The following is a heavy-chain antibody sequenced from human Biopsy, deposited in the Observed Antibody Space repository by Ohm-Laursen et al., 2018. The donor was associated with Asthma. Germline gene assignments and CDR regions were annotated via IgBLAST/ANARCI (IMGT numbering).Heavy chain of an antibody. CDR1: GFTFSNYG. D-gene: IGHD3-3*02. CDR2: ISFDGSNK. J-gene: IGHJ6*02. V-gene: IGHV3-30*03. CDR3: ARTFHFWSPYHAEHYQL. Sequence: SLRLSCAASGFTFSNYGMHWVRQAPGKGLDWVAVISFDGSNKNYTDSVKGRFTISRDNAKNSLYLQMNSLRAEDTAVYYCARTFHFWSPYHAEHYQLWGQGTTVTVSS.